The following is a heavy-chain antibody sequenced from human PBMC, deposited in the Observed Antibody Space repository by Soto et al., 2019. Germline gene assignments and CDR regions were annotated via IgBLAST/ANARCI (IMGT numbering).Heavy chain of an antibody. CDR1: GFTFSSYG. CDR3: ARDMNYDFWSGPPTTYGMDV. D-gene: IGHD3-3*01. Sequence: GGSLRLSCAASGFTFSSYGMHWVRQAPGKGLEWVAVIWYDGSNKYYADSVKGRFTISRDNSKNTLYLQMNSLRAEDTAVYYCARDMNYDFWSGPPTTYGMDVWGQGTTVTVSS. CDR2: IWYDGSNK. J-gene: IGHJ6*02. V-gene: IGHV3-33*01.